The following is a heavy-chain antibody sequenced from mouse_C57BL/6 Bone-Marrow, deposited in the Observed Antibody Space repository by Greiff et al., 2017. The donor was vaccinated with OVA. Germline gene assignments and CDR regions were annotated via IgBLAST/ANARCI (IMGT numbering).Heavy chain of an antibody. V-gene: IGHV1-15*01. CDR1: GYTFTDYE. Sequence: VQLQQSGAELVRPGASVTLSCKASGYTFTDYEMHWVKQTPVHGLEWIGAIDPETGGTAYNQKFKGKAIMTADKSSSTAYMELRSLTSEDTAVYYCTRPPMDYWGQGTSVTVSS. J-gene: IGHJ4*01. CDR3: TRPPMDY. CDR2: IDPETGGT.